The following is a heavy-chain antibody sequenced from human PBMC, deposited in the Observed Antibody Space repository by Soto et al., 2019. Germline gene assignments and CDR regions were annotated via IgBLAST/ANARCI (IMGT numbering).Heavy chain of an antibody. CDR1: GFTFSSYA. Sequence: GGSLRLSCAASGFTFSSYAMHWVRQAPGKGLEWVAVISYDGSNKYYADSVKGRFTISRDNSKNTLYLQMNSLRAEDTAVYYCARVSLAARDAFDIWGQGTMVTVSS. CDR3: ARVSLAARDAFDI. D-gene: IGHD6-6*01. J-gene: IGHJ3*02. V-gene: IGHV3-30-3*01. CDR2: ISYDGSNK.